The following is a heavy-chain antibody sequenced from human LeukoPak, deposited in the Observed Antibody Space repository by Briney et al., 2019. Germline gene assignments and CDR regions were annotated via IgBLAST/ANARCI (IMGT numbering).Heavy chain of an antibody. CDR2: IYDTGNT. CDR1: GGSISSYY. V-gene: IGHV4-59*01. CDR3: ARDLEHGGNSIWYFDL. D-gene: IGHD4-23*01. J-gene: IGHJ2*01. Sequence: PSETLSLTCTVSGGSISSYYWSWIRQPPGKGLEWIGYIYDTGNTNYNPSLRSRVTISVGTSKDQFSLRLSSVTAADTAVYYCARDLEHGGNSIWYFDLWGRGTLVTVSS.